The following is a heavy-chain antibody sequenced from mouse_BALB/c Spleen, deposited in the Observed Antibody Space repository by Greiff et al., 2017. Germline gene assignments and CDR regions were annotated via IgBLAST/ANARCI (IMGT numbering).Heavy chain of an antibody. J-gene: IGHJ4*01. V-gene: IGHV1S81*02. Sequence: VQLQESGAELVKPGASVKLSCKASGYTFTSYYMYWVKQRPGQGLEWIGEINPSNGGTNFNEKFKSKATLTVDKSSSTAYMQLSSLTSEDSAVYYVKRGITTVVDYYAMDYWGQGTSVTVSS. CDR1: GYTFTSYY. CDR3: KRGITTVVDYYAMDY. CDR2: INPSNGGT. D-gene: IGHD1-1*01.